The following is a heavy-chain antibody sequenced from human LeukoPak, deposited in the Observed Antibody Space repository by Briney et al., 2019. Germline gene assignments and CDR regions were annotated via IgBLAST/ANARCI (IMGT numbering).Heavy chain of an antibody. J-gene: IGHJ4*02. CDR2: IYTSGST. V-gene: IGHV4-61*02. Sequence: SETLSLTCTVSGGSIGSGSYYWSWIRQPAGKGLEWIGRIYTSGSTNYNPSLKSRVTISVDTSKNQFSLKLSSVTAADTAVYYCARRSLAVADDYWGQGTLVTVSS. CDR1: GGSIGSGSYY. CDR3: ARRSLAVADDY. D-gene: IGHD6-19*01.